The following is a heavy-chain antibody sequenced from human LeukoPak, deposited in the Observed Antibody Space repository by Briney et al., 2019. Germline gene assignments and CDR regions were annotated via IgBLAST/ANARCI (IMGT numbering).Heavy chain of an antibody. J-gene: IGHJ4*02. D-gene: IGHD6-19*01. V-gene: IGHV3-30*02. CDR1: GFTFSSYG. Sequence: PGGSLRLSCAASGFTFSSYGMHWVHQAPGKGLEWVAFIRYDGSNKYYADSVKGRSTISRDNSMNTLYLQMNSLRAEDTAVYYCAKDRDSGWYLDYWGQGTLVTVSS. CDR2: IRYDGSNK. CDR3: AKDRDSGWYLDY.